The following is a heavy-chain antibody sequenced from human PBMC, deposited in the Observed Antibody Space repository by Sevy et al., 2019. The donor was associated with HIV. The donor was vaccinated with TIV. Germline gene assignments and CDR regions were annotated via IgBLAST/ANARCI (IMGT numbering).Heavy chain of an antibody. CDR2: ITWNSVIL. Sequence: GGSLRLSCTASGFTFDKYAMHWVRQAPGKGLEWVSGITWNSVILGYADSVKGRFTISRDNARNSLYLEMKSLRAEDTALYYCAKSSFLPAAGTAYYFDYWGQGTLVTVS. J-gene: IGHJ4*02. CDR1: GFTFDKYA. D-gene: IGHD6-25*01. V-gene: IGHV3-9*01. CDR3: AKSSFLPAAGTAYYFDY.